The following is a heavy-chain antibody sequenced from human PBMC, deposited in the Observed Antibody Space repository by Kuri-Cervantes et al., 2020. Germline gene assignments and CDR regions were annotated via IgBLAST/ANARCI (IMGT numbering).Heavy chain of an antibody. V-gene: IGHV4-31*03. CDR3: ARGRGYYYGSGSYCIFDY. J-gene: IGHJ4*02. D-gene: IGHD3-10*01. CDR2: IYYSGST. Sequence: SETLSLTCTVSGGSISSGGYYWSWIRQHPGKGLEWIGYIYYSGSTYYNPSLKSRVTISVDTSKNQFSLKLSSVTAADTAVYYRARGRGYYYGSGSYCIFDYWGQGTLVTVSS. CDR1: GGSISSGGYY.